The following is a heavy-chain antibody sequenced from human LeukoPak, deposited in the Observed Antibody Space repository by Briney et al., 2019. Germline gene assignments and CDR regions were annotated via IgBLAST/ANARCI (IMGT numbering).Heavy chain of an antibody. CDR1: RYSISSGYY. J-gene: IGHJ5*02. CDR3: ARQRTVSACFDP. D-gene: IGHD4-17*01. V-gene: IGHV4-38-2*01. CDR2: IYHSGST. Sequence: PSETLSLTPVVSRYSISSGYYWGWIPQPPGKGLEWIGSIYHSGSTYYNPSLKSRVTNSVDTSKNQYSLKLSSVTAADTAVYYCARQRTVSACFDPWGQGTLVTVSS.